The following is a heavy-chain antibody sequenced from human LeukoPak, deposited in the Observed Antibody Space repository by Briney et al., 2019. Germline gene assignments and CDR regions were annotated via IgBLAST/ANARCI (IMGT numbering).Heavy chain of an antibody. D-gene: IGHD3-22*01. J-gene: IGHJ4*02. Sequence: GGPLRLSCAASGFTFSSYAMCWVRQAPGKGLEWVALISYDGSNKYYADSVKGRFTISRDNSKNTLYLQMNSLRAEDTAVYYCARAPRPDYYDSSGYSDYWGQGTLVTVSS. CDR2: ISYDGSNK. CDR3: ARAPRPDYYDSSGYSDY. V-gene: IGHV3-30-3*01. CDR1: GFTFSSYA.